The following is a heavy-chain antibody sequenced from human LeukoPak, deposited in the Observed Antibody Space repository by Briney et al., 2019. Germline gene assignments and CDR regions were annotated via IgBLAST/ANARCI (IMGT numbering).Heavy chain of an antibody. Sequence: GRSLRLSCAASGFTFSSYGVHWVRQAPGKGLEWVAVISYDGSNKYYADSVRGRFTISRDNSKNTLYLQMNSLRAEDTAVYYCAKNYGSGTPAAFDYWGQGTLVTVSS. CDR3: AKNYGSGTPAAFDY. D-gene: IGHD3-10*01. J-gene: IGHJ4*02. V-gene: IGHV3-30*18. CDR1: GFTFSSYG. CDR2: ISYDGSNK.